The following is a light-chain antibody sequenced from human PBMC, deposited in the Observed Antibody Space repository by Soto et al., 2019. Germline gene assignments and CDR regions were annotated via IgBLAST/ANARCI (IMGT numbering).Light chain of an antibody. CDR1: QNIKNY. Sequence: DIHMTKFPSSLSASVGDRVTITCRTSQNIKNYLNWYQQKPGRAPNLLIYGASDLQSGVPSRFSGSGSGTDFTLTISGLQSEDFATYYCPHTYNTPPWTFGQGTRWIS. J-gene: IGKJ1*01. V-gene: IGKV1-39*01. CDR2: GAS. CDR3: PHTYNTPPWT.